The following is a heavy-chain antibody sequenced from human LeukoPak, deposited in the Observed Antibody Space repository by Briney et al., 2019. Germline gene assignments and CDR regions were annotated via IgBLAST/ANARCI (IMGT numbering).Heavy chain of an antibody. CDR2: MNPNSGNT. Sequence: ASVKVSCKASGYTFASYDINWVRQATGQGLEWMGWMNPNSGNTGYAQKFQGRVTMTRDTSISTAYMELSRLRSDDTAVYYCAGENYDFWSGYRSPRDNWFDPWGQGTLVTVSS. CDR1: GYTFASYD. J-gene: IGHJ5*02. D-gene: IGHD3-3*01. CDR3: AGENYDFWSGYRSPRDNWFDP. V-gene: IGHV1-8*01.